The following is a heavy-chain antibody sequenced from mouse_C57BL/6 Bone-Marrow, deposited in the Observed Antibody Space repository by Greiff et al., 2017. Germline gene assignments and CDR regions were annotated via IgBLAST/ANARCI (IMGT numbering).Heavy chain of an antibody. CDR2: IDPENGDT. J-gene: IGHJ3*01. V-gene: IGHV14-4*01. CDR1: GFNIKDDY. Sequence: VQLKESGAELVRPGASVKLSCTASGFNIKDDYMHWVKQRPEQGLEWIGWIDPENGDTEYASKFQGKATITADTSSNTAYLQLSSLTSEDTAVYYCTGGNYESYWGQGTLVTVSA. CDR3: TGGNYESY. D-gene: IGHD2-1*01.